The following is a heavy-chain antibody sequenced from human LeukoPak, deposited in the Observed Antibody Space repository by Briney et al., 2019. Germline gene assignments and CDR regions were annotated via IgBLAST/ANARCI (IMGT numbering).Heavy chain of an antibody. D-gene: IGHD2-15*01. Sequence: SVKVSCKASGGTFSSYAISWVRQAPGQGLEWMGGIIPIFGTANYAQKFQGRVTITADKSTSTAYMELSSLRSEDTAVYYCARAGYCSGGSCYLHFDYWGQGTLVTVSS. CDR3: ARAGYCSGGSCYLHFDY. CDR2: IIPIFGTA. V-gene: IGHV1-69*06. CDR1: GGTFSSYA. J-gene: IGHJ4*02.